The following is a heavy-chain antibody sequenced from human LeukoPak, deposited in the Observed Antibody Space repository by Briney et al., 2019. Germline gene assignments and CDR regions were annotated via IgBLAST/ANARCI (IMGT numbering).Heavy chain of an antibody. D-gene: IGHD5-18*01. CDR3: AREAMYSYGNNFDY. CDR2: IYYSGST. J-gene: IGHJ4*02. V-gene: IGHV4-61*01. Sequence: NPPETLSLTCTVSGGSVSSGSYYWSWIRQPPGKGLEWIGYIYYSGSTNYNPSLKSRVTISVDTSKNQFSLKLSSVTAADTAVYHCAREAMYSYGNNFDYWGQGTLVTVSS. CDR1: GGSVSSGSYY.